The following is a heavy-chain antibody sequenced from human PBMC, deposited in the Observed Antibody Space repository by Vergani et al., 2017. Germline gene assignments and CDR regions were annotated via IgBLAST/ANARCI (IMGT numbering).Heavy chain of an antibody. D-gene: IGHD2-21*01. CDR3: ARDGRDCGGDCYPLYYFDY. CDR1: GYTLTELS. V-gene: IGHV1-24*01. CDR2: FDPEDGET. J-gene: IGHJ4*02. Sequence: QVQLVQSGAEVKKPGASVKVSCKVSGYTLTELSMHWVRQAPGKGLEWMGGFDPEDGETIYAQKFQGRVTMTEDTSTDTAYMELSSLRSEDTAVYYCARDGRDCGGDCYPLYYFDYWGQGTLVTVSS.